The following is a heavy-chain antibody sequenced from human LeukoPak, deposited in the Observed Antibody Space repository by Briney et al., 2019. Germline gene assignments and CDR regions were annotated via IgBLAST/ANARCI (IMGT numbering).Heavy chain of an antibody. CDR1: GFTFSNYW. Sequence: QPGGSLRCSCAASGFTFSNYWMHWVRQAPGKGLVWVSRINTDGSSTSYVDSVKGRFTISRYNATNTMYLQINSQRAEDTAVYYCARRAVYYSDHRFSDLYYMDVWGKGTTVTVSS. D-gene: IGHD3-22*01. CDR3: ARRAVYYSDHRFSDLYYMDV. J-gene: IGHJ6*03. CDR2: INTDGSST. V-gene: IGHV3-74*01.